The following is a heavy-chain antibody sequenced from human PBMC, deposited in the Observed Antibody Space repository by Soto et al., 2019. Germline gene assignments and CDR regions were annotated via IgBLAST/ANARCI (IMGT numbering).Heavy chain of an antibody. CDR1: GFTFRNYA. CDR2: ISVSGGST. CDR3: AKGRYYYDSSGYRLFDY. J-gene: IGHJ4*01. D-gene: IGHD3-22*01. V-gene: IGHV3-23*01. Sequence: HPGGSLSLSCAASGFTFRNYAMNWVRQAPGKGLEWVSGISVSGGSTYYADSVKGRFTVSRDNSKNTVFLQMNSLRAEDTAVYFCAKGRYYYDSSGYRLFDYWGQGTTVTVSS.